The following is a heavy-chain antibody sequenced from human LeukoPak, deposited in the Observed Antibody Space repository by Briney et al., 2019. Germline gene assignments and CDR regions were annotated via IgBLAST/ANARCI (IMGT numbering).Heavy chain of an antibody. CDR2: ISGSGGST. J-gene: IGHJ6*03. Sequence: GGSLRLSCAASGFTFSSYAMSWVRQAPGKGLEWVSAISGSGGSTYYADSVKGRFTISRDNSKNTLYLQMNSLRAEDTAVYYCAKDSITIFGVGTYYYYMDVWGKGTTVTVSS. CDR1: GFTFSSYA. V-gene: IGHV3-23*01. D-gene: IGHD3-3*01. CDR3: AKDSITIFGVGTYYYYMDV.